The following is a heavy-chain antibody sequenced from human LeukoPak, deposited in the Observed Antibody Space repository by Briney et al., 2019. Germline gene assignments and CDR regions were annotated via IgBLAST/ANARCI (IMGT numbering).Heavy chain of an antibody. CDR2: IYYSGST. J-gene: IGHJ4*02. V-gene: IGHV4-59*01. CDR3: ASQLLQMTTVTPFDY. CDR1: GGSISSYY. D-gene: IGHD4-17*01. Sequence: SETLSLTCTVSGGSISSYYWSWIRQPPGKGLEWIGYIYYSGSTNYNPSLKSRVTISVDTSKNQFSLKLSSVTAADTAVYYCASQLLQMTTVTPFDYWGQGTLVTVSS.